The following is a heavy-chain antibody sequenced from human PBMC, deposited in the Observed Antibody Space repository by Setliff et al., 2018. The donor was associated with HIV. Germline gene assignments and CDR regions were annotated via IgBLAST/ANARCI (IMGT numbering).Heavy chain of an antibody. J-gene: IGHJ4*02. CDR3: ASIELAAMVPVDY. CDR2: ITSSGRTT. CDR1: GFTLSSYW. D-gene: IGHD5-18*01. V-gene: IGHV3-48*04. Sequence: GGSLRLSCEASGFTLSSYWMHWVRQVPGKGLVWVSHITSSGRTTFYADSLKGRFTISRDNAKNSLYLQMNSLRAEDTAVYYCASIELAAMVPVDYWGQGTLVTVSS.